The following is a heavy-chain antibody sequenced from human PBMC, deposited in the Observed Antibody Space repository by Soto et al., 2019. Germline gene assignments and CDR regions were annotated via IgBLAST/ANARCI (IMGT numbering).Heavy chain of an antibody. CDR1: GGSVSSGSYY. CDR2: IYYSGST. Sequence: SETLSLTCTVSGGSVSSGSYYWSWIRQPPGKGLEWIGYIYYSGSTNYNPSLKSRVTISVDTSKNQFSLKLSSVTAADTAVYYCARALAPNGPLDYWGQGTLVTVSS. J-gene: IGHJ4*02. CDR3: ARALAPNGPLDY. V-gene: IGHV4-61*01. D-gene: IGHD2-8*01.